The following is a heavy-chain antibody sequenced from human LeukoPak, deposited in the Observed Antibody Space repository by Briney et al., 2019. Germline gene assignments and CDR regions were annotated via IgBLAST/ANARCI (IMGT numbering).Heavy chain of an antibody. J-gene: IGHJ4*02. Sequence: SETLSLTRTVSGGSISSSSYCWGWIRQPPGKGLEWIGSIYYTGSTYYNPSLKSRVTISVDTSKNQFSLKLTSVTAADTAVYYCARHPRGSYPYYFDYWGQGTLVTVSS. CDR2: IYYTGST. CDR3: ARHPRGSYPYYFDY. D-gene: IGHD1-26*01. V-gene: IGHV4-39*01. CDR1: GGSISSSSYC.